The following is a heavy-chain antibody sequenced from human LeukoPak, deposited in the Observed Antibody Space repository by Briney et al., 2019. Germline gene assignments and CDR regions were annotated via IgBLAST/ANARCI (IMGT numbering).Heavy chain of an antibody. J-gene: IGHJ5*02. CDR2: IIPIFGTA. CDR1: GGTFSSYA. CDR3: ARDLSSYYGSVGENWFDP. Sequence: ASVKVSCKASGGTFSSYAISWARQAPGQGLEWMGGIIPIFGTANYAQKFQGRVTITTDESTSTTYMELSSLRSEDTAVYYCARDLSSYYGSVGENWFDPWGQGTLVTVSS. D-gene: IGHD3-10*01. V-gene: IGHV1-69*05.